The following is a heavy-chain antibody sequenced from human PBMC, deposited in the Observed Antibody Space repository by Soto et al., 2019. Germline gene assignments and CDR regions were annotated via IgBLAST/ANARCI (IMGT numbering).Heavy chain of an antibody. CDR3: AREGGGGNYFDY. V-gene: IGHV4-39*02. J-gene: IGHJ4*02. Sequence: QLQLQESGPGLVKPSETLSLTCTVSGGSISGSSSYYWGWIRQPPGKGLEWIGSMYYSGSTYYNPSLRSRITISVHTPTHQFSLQLRSVTAADTAVYSCAREGGGGNYFDYWGQGTLVTVSS. CDR1: GGSISGSSSYY. D-gene: IGHD3-10*01. CDR2: MYYSGST.